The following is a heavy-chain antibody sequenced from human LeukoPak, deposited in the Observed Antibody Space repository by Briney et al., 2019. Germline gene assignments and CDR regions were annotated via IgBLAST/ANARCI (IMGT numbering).Heavy chain of an antibody. Sequence: PSETLSLTCTVSGGSISSYYWSWIRQPPGKGLEWIGYIYYGGSTNYNPSLKSRVTISVDTSKNQFSLKLSSVTAADTAVYYCAREDISTSLDIWGQGTMVTVSS. V-gene: IGHV4-59*01. CDR2: IYYGGST. D-gene: IGHD2-2*01. CDR3: AREDISTSLDI. CDR1: GGSISSYY. J-gene: IGHJ3*02.